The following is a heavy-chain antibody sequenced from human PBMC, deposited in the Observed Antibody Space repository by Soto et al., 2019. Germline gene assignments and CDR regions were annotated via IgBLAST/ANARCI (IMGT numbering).Heavy chain of an antibody. CDR1: GFTFSSYS. D-gene: IGHD6-19*01. J-gene: IGHJ5*02. CDR2: ISSSSSYI. V-gene: IGHV3-21*01. CDR3: ARAHSSGWVNWFGP. Sequence: EVPLVESGGGLVKPGGSLRLSCAASGFTFSSYSMNWVRQAPGKGLEWVSSISSSSSYIYYADSVKGRFTISRDNAKNSLYLQMNSLRAEDTDVYYCARAHSSGWVNWFGPWGQGTLVTVSS.